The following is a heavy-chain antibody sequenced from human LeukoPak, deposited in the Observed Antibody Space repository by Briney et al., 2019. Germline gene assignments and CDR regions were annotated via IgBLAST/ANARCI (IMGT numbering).Heavy chain of an antibody. D-gene: IGHD1-26*01. J-gene: IGHJ4*02. CDR1: GFTFSDYY. V-gene: IGHV3-11*01. Sequence: GGSLRLSCAASGFTFSDYYMTWIRQAPGKGLEWVSYITSSGTSIDDADSVKGRFTISRDNVKNSLHLQMNSLRGEDTAVYYCAREALVGATGYWGQGTLVTVSS. CDR2: ITSSGTSI. CDR3: AREALVGATGY.